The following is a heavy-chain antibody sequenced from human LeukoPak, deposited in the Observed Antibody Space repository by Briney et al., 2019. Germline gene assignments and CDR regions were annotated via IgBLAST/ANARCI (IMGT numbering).Heavy chain of an antibody. CDR3: ARTTEGGYSYGYFYYYYMDV. Sequence: SETLSLTCAVYGGSFSGYYWSWIRQPPGKGLEWIGYIYYSGGTNYKSSLKSRVTISVDTSKNQFSLKLRSVTAADTAAYYCARTTEGGYSYGYFYYYYMDVWGKGTTVTISS. CDR2: IYYSGGT. J-gene: IGHJ6*03. V-gene: IGHV4-59*01. D-gene: IGHD5-18*01. CDR1: GGSFSGYY.